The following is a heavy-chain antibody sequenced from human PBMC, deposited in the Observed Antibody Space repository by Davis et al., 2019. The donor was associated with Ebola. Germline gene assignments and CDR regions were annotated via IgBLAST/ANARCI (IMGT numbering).Heavy chain of an antibody. CDR3: ARELGYCSGGSCYSGWFDP. Sequence: SETLSLTCTVSGGSIDSGGYYWSWIRQRPGKGLEWIGYIFYSGSTYYNPSLKSRITISVDTSKNQFSLKLSSVTAADTAVYYCARELGYCSGGSCYSGWFDPWGQGTLVTVSS. CDR1: GGSIDSGGYY. D-gene: IGHD2-15*01. J-gene: IGHJ5*02. V-gene: IGHV4-31*03. CDR2: IFYSGST.